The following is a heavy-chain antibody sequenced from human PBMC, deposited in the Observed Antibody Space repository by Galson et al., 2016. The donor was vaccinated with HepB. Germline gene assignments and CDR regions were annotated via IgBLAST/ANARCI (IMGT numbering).Heavy chain of an antibody. Sequence: PALVKPTQTLTLACTFSGFSLTTTGAGVGWIRQPPGKALERLGLIYWDDDKRYTPSLRNRLTITTDNSKNRVFLTMTNMDVVDTATYYCARLDCCIGSCYSPACWGQRTLVTVSS. CDR2: IYWDDDK. V-gene: IGHV2-5*02. CDR1: GFSLTTTGAG. CDR3: ARLDCCIGSCYSPAC. D-gene: IGHD2-15*01. J-gene: IGHJ4*02.